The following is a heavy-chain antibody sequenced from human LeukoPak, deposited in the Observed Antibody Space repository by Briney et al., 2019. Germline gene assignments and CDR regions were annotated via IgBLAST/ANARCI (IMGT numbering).Heavy chain of an antibody. J-gene: IGHJ5*02. Sequence: PSETLSLTCAVYGGSFSGYYWSWIRQPPGKGLEWIGEINHSGSTNYNPSLKSRVTISVDTSKNQFSLKLSSVTAADTAVYYCARVVGFGSSWKGWFDPWGQGTLVTVSS. CDR2: INHSGST. V-gene: IGHV4-34*01. CDR1: GGSFSGYY. CDR3: ARVVGFGSSWKGWFDP. D-gene: IGHD6-13*01.